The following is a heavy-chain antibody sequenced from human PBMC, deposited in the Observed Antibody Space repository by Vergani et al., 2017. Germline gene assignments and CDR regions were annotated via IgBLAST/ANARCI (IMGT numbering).Heavy chain of an antibody. D-gene: IGHD6-13*01. J-gene: IGHJ4*02. Sequence: EVQLVESGGGLVQPGGSLKLSCPASGFTFSGSAMHWVRQASGKGLEWVGRIRSKANSYATAYAASVKGRFTISRDDSKHTAYLQMNSLKTEDTAVYYCTRLASGSSSWYYWGQGTLVTVSS. CDR2: IRSKANSYAT. CDR1: GFTFSGSA. CDR3: TRLASGSSSWYY. V-gene: IGHV3-73*02.